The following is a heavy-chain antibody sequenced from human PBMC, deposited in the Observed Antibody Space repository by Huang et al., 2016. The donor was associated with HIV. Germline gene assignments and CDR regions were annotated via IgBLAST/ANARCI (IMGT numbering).Heavy chain of an antibody. J-gene: IGHJ4*02. CDR1: GFTFSSSG. D-gene: IGHD4-17*01. CDR2: ISYEGSNK. V-gene: IGHV3-30*18. Sequence: QVQLVESGGGVVQPGRSLRLSCVVSGFTFSSSGMHWVRQAPGKGLGWVAVISYEGSNKYYAGSVKGRFTVSREKSKNTLYLQMNRLRTEDTAVYFCAKGTAAGTTVTTYGLDSWGQGTLVTVSS. CDR3: AKGTAAGTTVTTYGLDS.